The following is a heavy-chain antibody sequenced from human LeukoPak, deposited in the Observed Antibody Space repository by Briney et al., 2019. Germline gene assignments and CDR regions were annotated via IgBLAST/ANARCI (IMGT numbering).Heavy chain of an antibody. D-gene: IGHD4-11*01. CDR1: GDSISSYY. CDR2: IYNSETT. J-gene: IGHJ6*02. CDR3: ARVVYSHYWPEGMDV. Sequence: PSETLSPTCTVSGDSISSYYWSWIRQPPGKGLEWIGYIYNSETTNYNPSLESRVTISEDTSKNQFSLMLTSVTAADTAVYYCARVVYSHYWPEGMDVWGQGTTVTVSS. V-gene: IGHV4-59*01.